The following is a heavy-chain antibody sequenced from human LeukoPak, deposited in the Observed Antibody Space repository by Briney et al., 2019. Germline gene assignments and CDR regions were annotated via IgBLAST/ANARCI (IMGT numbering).Heavy chain of an antibody. CDR1: GFTFSSYA. CDR2: ISGSGGST. V-gene: IGHV3-23*01. Sequence: GGSLRLSCAASGFTFSSYAMSWVRQAPGKGLEWVSAISGSGGSTYYADSVKGRFTISRDNSKNTLYLQMNSLGAEDTAVYYCAKAKGAMVRGVISYFDYWGQGTLVTVSP. D-gene: IGHD3-10*01. CDR3: AKAKGAMVRGVISYFDY. J-gene: IGHJ4*02.